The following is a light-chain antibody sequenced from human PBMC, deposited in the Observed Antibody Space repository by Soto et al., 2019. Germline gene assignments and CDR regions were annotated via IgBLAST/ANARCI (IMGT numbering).Light chain of an antibody. CDR2: EVS. CDR3: SSYAGSNNLV. Sequence: QSVLTQPPSASGSPGQSVTISCTGTSSDVGGYDCVSWYQQHPGKAPKVMIYEVSKRPSGVPDRFSGSKSGNTASLTVSGLQAEDEADYYCSSYAGSNNLVFGGGTKVTVL. CDR1: SSDVGGYDC. V-gene: IGLV2-8*01. J-gene: IGLJ2*01.